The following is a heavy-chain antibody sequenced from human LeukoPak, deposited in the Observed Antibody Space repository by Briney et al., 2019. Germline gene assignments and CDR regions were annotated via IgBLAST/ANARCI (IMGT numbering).Heavy chain of an antibody. V-gene: IGHV3-74*01. CDR3: ARVNNFWSNNYDY. J-gene: IGHJ4*02. CDR1: GFTFSSYW. D-gene: IGHD3-3*01. Sequence: GGSLRLSCAASGFTFSSYWMHWVRQAPGKGLVWVSRISSDGSNTNYADSVKGRFTISRDNAKNTLCLQMNSLRAEDTAVYYCARVNNFWSNNYDYWGQGTLVTVSS. CDR2: ISSDGSNT.